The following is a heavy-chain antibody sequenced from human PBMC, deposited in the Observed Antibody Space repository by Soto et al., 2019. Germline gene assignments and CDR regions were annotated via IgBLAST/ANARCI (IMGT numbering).Heavy chain of an antibody. CDR2: IYYSGST. D-gene: IGHD4-17*01. CDR1: GGSISSGGYY. J-gene: IGHJ4*02. V-gene: IGHV4-31*03. Sequence: PSETLSLTCTVSGGSISSGGYYWSWIRQHPGKGLEWIGYIYYSGSTYYNPSLKSRVTISVDTSKNQFSLKLSSVTAADTAVYYCAGNYGDPRTWTARPIDYWGQGTLVTVSS. CDR3: AGNYGDPRTWTARPIDY.